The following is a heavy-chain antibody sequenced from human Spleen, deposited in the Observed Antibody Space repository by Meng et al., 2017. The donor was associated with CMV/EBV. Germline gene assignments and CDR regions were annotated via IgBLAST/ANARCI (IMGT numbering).Heavy chain of an antibody. J-gene: IGHJ6*02. V-gene: IGHV4-34*01. D-gene: IGHD3-10*01. CDR2: INHSGST. Sequence: SETLSRTCAVYGGSFSGYYWSWIREPPGKGLEWIGEINHSGSTNYNPSLKSRVTISVDTSKNQFSLKLTSVTAADTAVYYCARMGMVRGWKVWCQGTTVTVSS. CDR1: GGSFSGYY. CDR3: ARMGMVRGWKV.